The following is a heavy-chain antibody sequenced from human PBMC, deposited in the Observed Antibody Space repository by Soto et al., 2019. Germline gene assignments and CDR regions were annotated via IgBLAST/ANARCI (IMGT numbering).Heavy chain of an antibody. CDR1: GGSISSSNW. J-gene: IGHJ4*02. CDR3: ARTPWDGYTRYYFDY. Sequence: SETLSLTCAVSGGSISSSNWWSWVRQPPGKGLEWIGEIYHNGSTNYNPSLKSRVTISVDKSKDQFSLKLSSVTAADTAVYSCARTPWDGYTRYYFDYWGQGTLVTVSS. V-gene: IGHV4-4*02. CDR2: IYHNGST. D-gene: IGHD5-18*01.